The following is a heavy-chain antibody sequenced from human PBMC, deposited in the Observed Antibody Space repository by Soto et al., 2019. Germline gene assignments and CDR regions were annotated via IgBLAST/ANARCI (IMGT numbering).Heavy chain of an antibody. J-gene: IGHJ6*02. CDR3: ARGGEYSSSSGIDYYGMDV. CDR2: IHYSGST. Sequence: QVQLQESGPGLVKPSQTLSLTCTVSGGSISSGGYYWSWIRQRPGKGLEWIGYIHYSGSTYYNPSLKSRVTISVDTSKNQFSLKLSSVTAADTAVYYCARGGEYSSSSGIDYYGMDVWGQGTTVTVSS. V-gene: IGHV4-31*03. CDR1: GGSISSGGYY. D-gene: IGHD6-6*01.